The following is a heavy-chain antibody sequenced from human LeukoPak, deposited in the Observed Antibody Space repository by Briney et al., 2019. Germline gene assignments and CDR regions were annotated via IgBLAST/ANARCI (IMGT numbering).Heavy chain of an antibody. V-gene: IGHV3-30*03. J-gene: IGHJ4*02. CDR2: IAYDGSIK. D-gene: IGHD5-12*01. CDR1: GFTFSAYG. Sequence: GRSLRLSCAASGFTFSAYGMHWVRQAPGKGLEWVAVIAYDGSIKYYADSVKGRFTISRDNSKNTLFLQVDSLRGEDTAVYYCAREDSGYAFEYWGQGTLVTVSS. CDR3: AREDSGYAFEY.